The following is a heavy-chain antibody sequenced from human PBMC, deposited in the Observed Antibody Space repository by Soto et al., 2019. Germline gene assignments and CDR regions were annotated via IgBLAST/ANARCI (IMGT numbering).Heavy chain of an antibody. J-gene: IGHJ4*02. D-gene: IGHD6-13*01. Sequence: SGPTLVNPTQTLTLTCTFSGFSLSTSGMCVSWIRQPPGKALEWLARIDWDDDKYYSTSLKTRLTISKDTSKNQVVLTMTNMDRAETTAFYCGRISYRAGASSDSENWGQGTQVTVAS. V-gene: IGHV2-70*11. CDR3: GRISYRAGASSDSEN. CDR1: GFSLSTSGMC. CDR2: IDWDDDK.